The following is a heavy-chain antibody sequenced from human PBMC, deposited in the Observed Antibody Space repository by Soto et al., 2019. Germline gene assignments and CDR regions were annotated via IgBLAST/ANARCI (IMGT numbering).Heavy chain of an antibody. CDR1: GYTFTSYV. CDR3: ARDLGFPGSYYEWEDY. J-gene: IGHJ4*02. D-gene: IGHD3-10*01. CDR2: ISAYNGNT. Sequence: GASVKVSCKASGYTFTSYVISWVRQAPGQGLEWMGWISAYNGNTNYAQKLQGRVTMTTDTSTSTAYMELRSLRSDDTAVYYCARDLGFPGSYYEWEDYWGQGTLVTVSS. V-gene: IGHV1-18*01.